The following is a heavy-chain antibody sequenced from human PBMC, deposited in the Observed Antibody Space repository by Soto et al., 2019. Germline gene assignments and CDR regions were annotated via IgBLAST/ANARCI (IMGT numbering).Heavy chain of an antibody. CDR1: GFTFSSYA. Sequence: PXGSLRLSCAASGFTFSSYAVSWVRQAPGKGLEWVPGISGRGGSTHYADSVKGRFTISRDNSKNTLSLQMNSLRADDTAIYYCAKWWGQIVVAGPSDYWGQGTLVTVSS. CDR2: ISGRGGST. D-gene: IGHD6-19*01. J-gene: IGHJ4*02. CDR3: AKWWGQIVVAGPSDY. V-gene: IGHV3-23*01.